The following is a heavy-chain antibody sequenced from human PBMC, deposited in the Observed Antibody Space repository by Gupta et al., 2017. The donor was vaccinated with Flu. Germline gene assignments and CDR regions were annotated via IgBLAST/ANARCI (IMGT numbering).Heavy chain of an antibody. V-gene: IGHV4-59*08. CDR1: GGSISNYY. CDR2: IYDSGST. J-gene: IGHJ4*02. Sequence: QVQLQESGPGLVKPSETLSLTCTVSGGSISNYYWSWIRQPPGKGLEWIGYIYDSGSTDYNPSLKSRVSISVDTSKNQFSLKLSSVTAADTAVYYCARLADYSTFDYWGQGTLVTVSS. D-gene: IGHD4-4*01. CDR3: ARLADYSTFDY.